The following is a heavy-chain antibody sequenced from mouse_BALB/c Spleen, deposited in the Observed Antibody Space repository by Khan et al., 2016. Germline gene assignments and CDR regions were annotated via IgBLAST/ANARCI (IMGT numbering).Heavy chain of an antibody. J-gene: IGHJ3*01. CDR2: ISSGSSTI. CDR3: AREGLITTATEAWFAY. V-gene: IGHV5-17*02. CDR1: GFTFSSFG. Sequence: EVELVESGGGLVQPGWSRKLSCAASGFTFSSFGMHWVRQAPEKGLEWVAYISSGSSTIYYADTVKGRFTISRDNPKNTLFLQMTSLRSEDTAMYYCAREGLITTATEAWFAYWGQGTLVTVSA. D-gene: IGHD1-2*01.